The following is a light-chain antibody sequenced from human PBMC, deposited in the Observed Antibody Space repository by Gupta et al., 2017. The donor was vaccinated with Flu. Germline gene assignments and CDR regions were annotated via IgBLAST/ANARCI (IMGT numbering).Light chain of an antibody. J-gene: IGLJ1*01. Sequence: GDKLGGKDACWYQQKPGQSPVLVIYQNTKRPSGIPERFSGSNSGTTATLTISGTQAMDEADYYCQAWDSSTDLYVFGTGTKVTVL. V-gene: IGLV3-1*01. CDR3: QAWDSSTDLYV. CDR2: QNT. CDR1: KLGGKD.